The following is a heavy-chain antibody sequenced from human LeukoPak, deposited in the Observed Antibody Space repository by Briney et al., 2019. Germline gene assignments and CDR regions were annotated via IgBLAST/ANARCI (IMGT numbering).Heavy chain of an antibody. CDR1: GFTFSSYG. CDR2: IRYDGSNK. Sequence: GGSLRLSCAASGFTFSSYGMHWVRQAPGKGLEWVAFIRYDGSNKYYADSVRGRFTMSRDNAKNSLYLQMNSLRAEDTAVYYCARGGDILSHDLGHIWGQGTMVTVSS. CDR3: ARGGDILSHDLGHI. D-gene: IGHD3-16*01. V-gene: IGHV3-30*02. J-gene: IGHJ3*02.